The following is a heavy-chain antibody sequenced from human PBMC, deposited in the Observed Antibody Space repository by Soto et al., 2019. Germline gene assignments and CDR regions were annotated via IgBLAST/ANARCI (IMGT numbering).Heavy chain of an antibody. D-gene: IGHD6-19*01. Sequence: QVQLVESGGGVVQPGRSLRLSCAASGFTFSSYGMHWVRQAPGKGLEWVAVIWYDGSNKYYADSVKGRFTISRDNSKNTLYLQMNSLRAEDTAVYYCARDLRGGGWAILYYYYYGMDVWGQGTTVTVSS. CDR2: IWYDGSNK. CDR1: GFTFSSYG. CDR3: ARDLRGGGWAILYYYYYGMDV. J-gene: IGHJ6*02. V-gene: IGHV3-33*01.